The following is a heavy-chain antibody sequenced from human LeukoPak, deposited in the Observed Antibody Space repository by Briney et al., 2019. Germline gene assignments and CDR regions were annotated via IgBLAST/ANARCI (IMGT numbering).Heavy chain of an antibody. Sequence: PSETLSLTCTVSGGSISSTTYYWGWIRQPPGKGLEWIGTIYYSGNTYYNPSLKSRVTISVDTSKDQFSLKLSSVTAADTAVYYCARHAYYYDSSGYYYPAVRYYFDYWGQGTLVTVSS. V-gene: IGHV4-39*01. J-gene: IGHJ4*02. CDR3: ARHAYYYDSSGYYYPAVRYYFDY. D-gene: IGHD3-22*01. CDR2: IYYSGNT. CDR1: GGSISSTTYY.